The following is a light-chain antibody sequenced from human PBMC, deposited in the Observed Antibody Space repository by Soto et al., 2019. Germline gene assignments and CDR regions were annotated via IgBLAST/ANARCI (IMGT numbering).Light chain of an antibody. J-gene: IGKJ1*01. CDR3: QQYNSYWT. Sequence: DIQMTQSPSNLRAAVLDIVPLTGRASQSISSWLAWYQQKPGKDPKLLIYTASSLESGAQSRFRGSGSGTEFTLTISRLQPDDFATYYRQQYNSYWTFGTGTKVDIK. CDR1: QSISSW. CDR2: TAS. V-gene: IGKV1-5*03.